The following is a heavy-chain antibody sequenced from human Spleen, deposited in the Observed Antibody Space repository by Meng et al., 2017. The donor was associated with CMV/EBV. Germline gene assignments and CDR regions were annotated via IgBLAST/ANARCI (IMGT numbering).Heavy chain of an antibody. Sequence: GGSLRLSCAASGFTFSSYSMNWVRQAPGKGLEWVSSISSSSYIYYADSVRGRFTISRDNAKNSLYLQMNSLRAEDTAVYYCARDRCSSTSCPYRDYWGQGTLVTVSS. CDR1: GFTFSSYS. J-gene: IGHJ4*02. CDR2: ISSSSYI. V-gene: IGHV3-21*01. D-gene: IGHD2-2*01. CDR3: ARDRCSSTSCPYRDY.